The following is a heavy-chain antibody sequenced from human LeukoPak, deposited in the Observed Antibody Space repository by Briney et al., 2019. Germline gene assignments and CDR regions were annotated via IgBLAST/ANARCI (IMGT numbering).Heavy chain of an antibody. CDR1: GFSLSTSGVG. Sequence: SGPTLVNPTQTLTLTCTFSGFSLSTSGVGVGWIRQPPGKALEWLALIYWNDDKRYSPSLKSRLTITKDTSKNQVVLTMTNMDPVDTATYYCARGSITIFGVVIDWFDPWGQGTLVTVSS. CDR3: ARGSITIFGVVIDWFDP. D-gene: IGHD3-3*01. J-gene: IGHJ5*02. CDR2: IYWNDDK. V-gene: IGHV2-5*01.